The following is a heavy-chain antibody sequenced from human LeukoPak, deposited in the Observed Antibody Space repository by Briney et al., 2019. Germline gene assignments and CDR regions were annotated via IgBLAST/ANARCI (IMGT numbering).Heavy chain of an antibody. Sequence: SKTLSLTCTVSGGSVSSGSYYWSWIRQPPGKGLEWIGYIYYSGSTNYNPSLKSRVTISVDTSKNQFSLKLSSVIAADTAVYYCARDTRLPRGYYYYGMDVWGQGTTVTVSS. CDR2: IYYSGST. CDR1: GGSVSSGSYY. V-gene: IGHV4-61*01. J-gene: IGHJ6*02. CDR3: ARDTRLPRGYYYYGMDV. D-gene: IGHD3-10*01.